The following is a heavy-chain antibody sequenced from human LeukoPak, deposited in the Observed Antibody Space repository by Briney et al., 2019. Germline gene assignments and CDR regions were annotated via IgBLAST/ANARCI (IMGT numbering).Heavy chain of an antibody. Sequence: PSETLSLTCAVSGGSISSGGYSRSWIRQPPGKGLEWIGYIYYSGSTNYNPSLKSRVTISVDTSKNQFSLKLSSVTAADTAVYYCARFSEKSGSYSYWFDPWGQGTLVTVSS. CDR1: GGSISSGGYS. CDR3: ARFSEKSGSYSYWFDP. CDR2: IYYSGST. D-gene: IGHD1-26*01. J-gene: IGHJ5*02. V-gene: IGHV4-61*08.